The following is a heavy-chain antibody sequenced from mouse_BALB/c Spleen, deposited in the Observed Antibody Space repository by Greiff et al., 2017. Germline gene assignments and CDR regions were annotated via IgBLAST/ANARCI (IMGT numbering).Heavy chain of an antibody. CDR2: INPYNDGT. CDR1: GYTFTSYV. D-gene: IGHD2-4*01. J-gene: IGHJ3*01. Sequence: EVKLQESGPELVKPGASVKMSCKASGYTFTSYVMHWVKQKPGQGLEWIGYINPYNDGTKYNEKFKGKATLTSDKSSSTAYMELSSLTSEDSAVYYCARPLIYYDYDWFAYWGQGTLVTVSA. CDR3: ARPLIYYDYDWFAY. V-gene: IGHV1-14*01.